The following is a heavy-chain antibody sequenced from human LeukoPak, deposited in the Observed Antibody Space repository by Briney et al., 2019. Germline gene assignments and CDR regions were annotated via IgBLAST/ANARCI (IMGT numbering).Heavy chain of an antibody. D-gene: IGHD1-1*01. Sequence: GGSLRLSCAACGFTLSTYWMHWVRQGRGKGLVWVSRINSDCDYPSYADSVSGRFTISRDSAKNTLYVQMNSLRADDTAVYYCAIQIDAFDIWGRGTMVTVSS. V-gene: IGHV3-74*01. J-gene: IGHJ3*02. CDR1: GFTLSTYW. CDR3: AIQIDAFDI. CDR2: INSDCDYP.